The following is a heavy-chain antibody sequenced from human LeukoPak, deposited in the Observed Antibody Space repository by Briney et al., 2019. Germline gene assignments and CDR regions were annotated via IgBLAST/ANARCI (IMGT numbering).Heavy chain of an antibody. CDR3: ARDLSSGYYYGY. Sequence: SETLSLTCTVSGGSISSGGYYWSWIRQHPGKGLEWIGYIYYSGSTYYNPSLKSRVTISVDTSKNQFSLKLSSVTAADTAVYYCARDLSSGYYYGYWGQGTLVTVSS. J-gene: IGHJ4*02. CDR1: GGSISSGGYY. CDR2: IYYSGST. V-gene: IGHV4-31*03. D-gene: IGHD3-22*01.